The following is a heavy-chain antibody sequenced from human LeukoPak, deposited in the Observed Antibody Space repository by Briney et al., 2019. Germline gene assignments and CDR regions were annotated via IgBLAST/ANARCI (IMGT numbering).Heavy chain of an antibody. V-gene: IGHV1-18*01. CDR3: ARHRVYYFDY. Sequence: ASVKVSCKASGYTFTSYGISWVRQAPVQGLEWMGRIRAYNVDTNYTQKLQGRVTMTTDTSTSTSYMELRSLRSDDTAVYYCARHRVYYFDYWGQGTLVTVSS. CDR2: IRAYNVDT. J-gene: IGHJ4*02. CDR1: GYTFTSYG.